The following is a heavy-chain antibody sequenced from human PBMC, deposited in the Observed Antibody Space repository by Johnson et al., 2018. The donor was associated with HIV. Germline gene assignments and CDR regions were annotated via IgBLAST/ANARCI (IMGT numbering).Heavy chain of an antibody. V-gene: IGHV3-30*02. CDR2: IRYDGSNK. CDR1: GFTFSNYA. J-gene: IGHJ3*02. CDR3: ATWAPDAFDI. Sequence: VQLVESGGGVVQPGGSLRLSCAASGFTFSNYAVHWVRQAPGKGLEWVAFIRYDGSNKYYADSVKGRFTISRDNSKNTLYLQMNSLRAEDTAVYYCATWAPDAFDIWGQGTMVTVSS. D-gene: IGHD7-27*01.